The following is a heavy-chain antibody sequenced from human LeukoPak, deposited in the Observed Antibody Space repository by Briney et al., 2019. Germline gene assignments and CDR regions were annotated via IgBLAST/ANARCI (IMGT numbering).Heavy chain of an antibody. J-gene: IGHJ1*01. CDR3: AIIGTPGETEYYRL. V-gene: IGHV3-7*01. Sequence: PGGSLRLSCAASGFTISSFWMSWVRQAPGKGPEWLATIRYDAGTRYYADSMRGRFTISRDNAQNSLYLQNNSLRAEDTAIYYCAIIGTPGETEYYRLWGQGTRVTVSS. D-gene: IGHD2-21*01. CDR2: IRYDAGTR. CDR1: GFTISSFW.